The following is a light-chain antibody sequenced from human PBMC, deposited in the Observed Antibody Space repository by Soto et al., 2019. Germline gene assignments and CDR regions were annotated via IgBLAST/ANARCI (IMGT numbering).Light chain of an antibody. Sequence: EIVMTQSPATLSVSPGERATLSCRASQSVSSNLAWYQQKPGQAPRLLIYGASTRATGIPARFSGSGSGTEFTLTISSLQSEDFAVYYCQQFNTWLWTFGQGTKVEMK. CDR2: GAS. CDR1: QSVSSN. V-gene: IGKV3-15*01. CDR3: QQFNTWLWT. J-gene: IGKJ1*01.